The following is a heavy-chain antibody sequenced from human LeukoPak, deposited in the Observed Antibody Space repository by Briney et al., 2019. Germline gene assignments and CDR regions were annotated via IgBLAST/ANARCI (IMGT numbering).Heavy chain of an antibody. D-gene: IGHD1-26*01. CDR2: IYHSGST. J-gene: IGHJ1*01. Sequence: SETLSLTCTVSGYSISSGYYWGWIRQPPGKGLEWIGSIYHSGSTYYNPSLKSRVTIPVDTSKNQFSLKLSSVTAADTAVYYCARDEKGGHSGSYTAEYFQHWGQGTLVTVSS. V-gene: IGHV4-38-2*02. CDR3: ARDEKGGHSGSYTAEYFQH. CDR1: GYSISSGYY.